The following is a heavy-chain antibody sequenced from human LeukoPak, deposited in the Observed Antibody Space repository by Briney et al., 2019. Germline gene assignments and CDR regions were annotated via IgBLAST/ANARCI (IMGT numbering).Heavy chain of an antibody. J-gene: IGHJ4*02. CDR3: ARGPDGWGVLDY. D-gene: IGHD1-14*01. CDR1: GGSISSGGYY. Sequence: PSETLSLTCTVSGGSISSGGYYWSWIRQHPGKGLEWIGYIYYSGSTYYNPSLKSRVTISVDTSKNQFSLKLSSVTAADTAVYYCARGPDGWGVLDYWGQGTLVTVSS. V-gene: IGHV4-31*03. CDR2: IYYSGST.